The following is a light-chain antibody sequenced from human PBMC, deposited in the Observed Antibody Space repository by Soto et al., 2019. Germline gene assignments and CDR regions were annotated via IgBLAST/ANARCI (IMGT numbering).Light chain of an antibody. Sequence: QAVVTQPPSASGTPGQRVTFSCSGGRSNIGSNYVFWYQQFPGTAPKLLIYRNNQRPSGVPDRFSGSKSGTSASLAISGLRSEDEADYYCTLWDDSLYHVVFGGGTQLTVL. V-gene: IGLV1-47*01. CDR1: RSNIGSNY. CDR2: RNN. J-gene: IGLJ7*01. CDR3: TLWDDSLYHVV.